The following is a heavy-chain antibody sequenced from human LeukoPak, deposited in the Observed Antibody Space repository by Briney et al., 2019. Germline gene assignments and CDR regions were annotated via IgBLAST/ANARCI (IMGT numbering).Heavy chain of an antibody. Sequence: GGSLRLSCAASGFTFSSYSMNWVRQAPGKGLEWVSSISSSSSYIYYADSVKGRFTISRDNAKNSLYLQMNSLRAEDTAVYYCARVWDPGDYTAFDIWGQGTMVTVSS. J-gene: IGHJ3*02. D-gene: IGHD4-17*01. V-gene: IGHV3-21*01. CDR2: ISSSSSYI. CDR1: GFTFSSYS. CDR3: ARVWDPGDYTAFDI.